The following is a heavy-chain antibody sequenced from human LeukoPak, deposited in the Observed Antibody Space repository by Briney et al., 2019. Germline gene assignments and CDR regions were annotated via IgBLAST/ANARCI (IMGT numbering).Heavy chain of an antibody. Sequence: SETLSLTCAVYGGSFSGYYWSWIRQPPGKGLEWIGEINHSGSTNYNPSLKSRVTISVDTSKNQFSLKLSSVTAADTAVYYCARTPNYSGSYFNEPAFDIWGQGTMVTVSS. J-gene: IGHJ3*02. CDR3: ARTPNYSGSYFNEPAFDI. D-gene: IGHD3-10*01. CDR2: INHSGST. V-gene: IGHV4-34*01. CDR1: GGSFSGYY.